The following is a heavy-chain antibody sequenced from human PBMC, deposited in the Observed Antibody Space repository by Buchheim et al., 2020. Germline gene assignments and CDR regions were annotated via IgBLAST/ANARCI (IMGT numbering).Heavy chain of an antibody. J-gene: IGHJ4*02. CDR2: IYTSGST. V-gene: IGHV4-61*02. D-gene: IGHD3-10*01. CDR1: GGSISSGSYY. Sequence: QVQLQESGPGLVKPSQTLSLTCTVSGGSISSGSYYWSWIRQPAGKGLEWIGRIYTSGSTNYNPSLKSRVTISVDTSKNQFSLKLSSVTAADTAVYYCARGTYYYGSGSYSTKSFDYWGQGTL. CDR3: ARGTYYYGSGSYSTKSFDY.